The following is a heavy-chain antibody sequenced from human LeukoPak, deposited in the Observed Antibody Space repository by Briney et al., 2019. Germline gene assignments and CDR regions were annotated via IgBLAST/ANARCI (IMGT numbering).Heavy chain of an antibody. V-gene: IGHV4-4*07. CDR3: ARDLVAAAGPYYYYYMDV. Sequence: PSETLSLTCTVSGGSISSYYWSWIRQPAGKGLEWIGRIYTSGSTNYNPSLKSRVTMSVDTSKNQFSLKLSSVTAADTAVYYCARDLVAAAGPYYYYYMDVWGKGTTVTISS. CDR1: GGSISSYY. D-gene: IGHD6-13*01. J-gene: IGHJ6*03. CDR2: IYTSGST.